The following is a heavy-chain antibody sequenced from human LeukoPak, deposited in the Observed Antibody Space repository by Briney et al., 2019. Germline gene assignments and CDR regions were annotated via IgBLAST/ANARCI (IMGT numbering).Heavy chain of an antibody. D-gene: IGHD3-10*01. J-gene: IGHJ6*04. CDR1: GFTFSDYY. CDR3: ARGWRTFGELFNYYYYYGMDV. CDR2: ISSSRSYT. V-gene: IGHV3-11*06. Sequence: GGSLRLSCAASGFTFSDYYMSWIRQAPGKGLEWVSYISSSRSYTNYADSVKGRFTISRDNAKNSLYLQMNSLRAEDTAVYYCARGWRTFGELFNYYYYYGMDVWGKGTTVTVSS.